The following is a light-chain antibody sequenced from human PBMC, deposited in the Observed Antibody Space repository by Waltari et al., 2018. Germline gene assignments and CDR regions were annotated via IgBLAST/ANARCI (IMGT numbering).Light chain of an antibody. V-gene: IGLV4-69*01. Sequence: QLAVPQSPSASASLGAPVQLTCTLRSYHIASAIAWHQHQPEKGPRFLLKIDGGGGHTKGDGIPDRFSGFSSGAERYLTISSLQYEDEAAYYCQTWDPDTVVFGGGTKLTV. CDR2: IDGGGGH. CDR1: SYHIASA. CDR3: QTWDPDTVV. J-gene: IGLJ2*01.